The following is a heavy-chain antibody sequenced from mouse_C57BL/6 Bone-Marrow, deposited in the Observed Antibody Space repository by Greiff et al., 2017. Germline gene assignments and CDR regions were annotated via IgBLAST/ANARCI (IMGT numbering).Heavy chain of an antibody. Sequence: EVQRVESGPGLAKPSQTLSLTCSVTGYSITSDYWNWIRTFPGNKLEYMGYISYSGSTYYNPSLKSRISITRDTSKNQYYLQLNSVTTEDTATYYCARLHYYYGSSYWYFDVWGTGTTGTVSS. V-gene: IGHV3-8*01. J-gene: IGHJ1*03. CDR1: GYSITSDY. CDR3: ARLHYYYGSSYWYFDV. D-gene: IGHD1-1*01. CDR2: ISYSGST.